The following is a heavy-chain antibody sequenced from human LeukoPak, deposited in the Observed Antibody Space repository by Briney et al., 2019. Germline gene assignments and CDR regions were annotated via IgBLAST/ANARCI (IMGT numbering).Heavy chain of an antibody. D-gene: IGHD3-9*01. J-gene: IGHJ5*02. CDR3: ARVSGVRRLTGYHGNWFDP. CDR1: GYTFTSYD. V-gene: IGHV1-8*03. CDR2: MNPNSGNT. Sequence: ASVKVSCKASGYTFTSYDINWVRQATGQGLEWMGWMNPNSGNTGYAQKFQGRVTITRNTSISTAYMELSSLRSEDTAVYYCARVSGVRRLTGYHGNWFDPWGQGTLVTVSS.